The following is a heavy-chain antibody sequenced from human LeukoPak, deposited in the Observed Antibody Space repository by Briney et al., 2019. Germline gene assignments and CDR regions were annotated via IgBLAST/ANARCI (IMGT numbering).Heavy chain of an antibody. CDR2: VKQDGSEK. V-gene: IGHV3-7*01. CDR1: GFSFSDYW. Sequence: GGSLRLSCAASGFSFSDYWMNWVRQAPGKGLEWVANVKQDGSEKYYVGSVKGRFTISRDNAKNSLYLQMNSLRAEDTAVYYCAIMVFRVLAFDIWGQGTMVTVSS. D-gene: IGHD2-8*01. J-gene: IGHJ3*02. CDR3: AIMVFRVLAFDI.